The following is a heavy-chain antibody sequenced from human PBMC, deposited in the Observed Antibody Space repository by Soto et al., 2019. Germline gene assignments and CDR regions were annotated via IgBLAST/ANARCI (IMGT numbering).Heavy chain of an antibody. CDR3: ATQDFRGTSGTT. CDR2: INYAGGNI. CDR1: GFSFDRYA. V-gene: IGHV3-23*01. D-gene: IGHD1-1*01. Sequence: GGSLRLTSAASGFSFDRYAMGWVRQTPGAGLDWVSVINYAGGNIHYADFVDGRFAISRDNSKNTLYLQMNNLRVEDTAVYHCATQDFRGTSGTTWGKGNQVTVCS. J-gene: IGHJ4*02.